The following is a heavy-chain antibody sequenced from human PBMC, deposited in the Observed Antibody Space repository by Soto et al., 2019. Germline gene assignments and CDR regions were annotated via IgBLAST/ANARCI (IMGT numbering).Heavy chain of an antibody. CDR3: ARGEQWPL. J-gene: IGHJ4*02. V-gene: IGHV3-48*01. D-gene: IGHD6-19*01. CDR1: GFTFSSYS. Sequence: GGSLRLSCAASGFTFSSYSMNWVRQAPGKGLEWVSHISSSSSTIHYAGSVKGRFTISRDNANKSLYLQMNSLGAEDTAVYYCARGEQWPLWGQGTLVTVSS. CDR2: ISSSSSTI.